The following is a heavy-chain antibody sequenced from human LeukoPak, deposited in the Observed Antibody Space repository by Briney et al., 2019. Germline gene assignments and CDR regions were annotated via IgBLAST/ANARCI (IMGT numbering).Heavy chain of an antibody. V-gene: IGHV3-15*01. Sequence: GGSLRLSCAASGFTFSSYAMSWVRKAPGKGLEWVGRIKSKTDGGTTDYAAPVKGRFTISRDDSKNTLYLQMNSLKTEDTAVYYCTTDRGIAVATDFDYWGQGTLVTDSS. J-gene: IGHJ4*02. CDR2: IKSKTDGGTT. CDR1: GFTFSSYA. CDR3: TTDRGIAVATDFDY. D-gene: IGHD6-19*01.